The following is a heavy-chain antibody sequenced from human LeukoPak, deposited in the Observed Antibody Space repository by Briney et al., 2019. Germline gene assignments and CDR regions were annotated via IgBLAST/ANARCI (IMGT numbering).Heavy chain of an antibody. CDR2: INPSGGST. Sequence: ASVKVSCKASGYTFTSYYMHWVRQAPGQGLEWMGIINPSGGSTSYAQKFQGRVTITADKSTSTAYMELSSLRSEDTAVYYCARSAAADYYYYYYMDVWGKGTTVTVSS. D-gene: IGHD2-2*01. V-gene: IGHV1-46*01. CDR1: GYTFTSYY. J-gene: IGHJ6*03. CDR3: ARSAAADYYYYYYMDV.